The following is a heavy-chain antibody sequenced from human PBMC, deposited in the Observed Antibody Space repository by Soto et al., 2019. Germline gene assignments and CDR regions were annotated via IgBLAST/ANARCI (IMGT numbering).Heavy chain of an antibody. Sequence: ASVKVSSKASGYTFTGYYMHWVRQAPGQGLEWMGWINPNSGGTNYAQKFQGRVTMTRDTSISTAYMELSRLSSDDTAVYYCARDPSMVRGVPLYYGMEVWGQGNTVTVS. D-gene: IGHD3-10*01. J-gene: IGHJ6*02. CDR2: INPNSGGT. V-gene: IGHV1-2*02. CDR1: GYTFTGYY. CDR3: ARDPSMVRGVPLYYGMEV.